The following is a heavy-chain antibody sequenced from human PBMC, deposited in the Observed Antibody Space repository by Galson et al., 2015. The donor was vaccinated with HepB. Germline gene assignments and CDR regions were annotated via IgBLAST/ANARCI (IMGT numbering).Heavy chain of an antibody. Sequence: SLRLSCAASGFTFSSYSMNWVRQAPGKGLEWVSSISSSSSYIYYADSVKGRFTISRDNAKNSLYLQMNSLRAEDTAVYYCARFGLPMATEVRGYWGQGTLVTVSS. D-gene: IGHD5-24*01. J-gene: IGHJ4*02. V-gene: IGHV3-21*01. CDR2: ISSSSSYI. CDR3: ARFGLPMATEVRGY. CDR1: GFTFSSYS.